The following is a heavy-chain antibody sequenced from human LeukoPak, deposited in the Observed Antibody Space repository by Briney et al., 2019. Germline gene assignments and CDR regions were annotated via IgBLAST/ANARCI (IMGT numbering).Heavy chain of an antibody. CDR3: ARVLPIVVVPAASLSRRPWEGWFDP. CDR1: GGSFSGYY. Sequence: SETLSLTCAVYGGSFSGYYWSWIRQPPGKGLEWIGEINHSGSTNYNPSLKSRATISVDTSKNQFSLKLSSVTAADTAVYYCARVLPIVVVPAASLSRRPWEGWFDPWGQGTLVTVSS. CDR2: INHSGST. V-gene: IGHV4-34*01. D-gene: IGHD2-2*01. J-gene: IGHJ5*02.